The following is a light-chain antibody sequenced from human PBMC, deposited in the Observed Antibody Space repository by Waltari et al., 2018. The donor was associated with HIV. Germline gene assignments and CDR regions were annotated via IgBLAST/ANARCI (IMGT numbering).Light chain of an antibody. CDR2: QDR. CDR1: TLGDTY. CDR3: QAWNSSTVV. Sequence: SYALTQPPSVSVSPGQTASITCSGATLGDTYACWYQLKPGQSPVLVIYQDRKRPSAMPERFSGSNSGSTATLTISGTQAMYEADYCSQAWNSSTVVFGGGTKLTVL. J-gene: IGLJ2*01. V-gene: IGLV3-1*01.